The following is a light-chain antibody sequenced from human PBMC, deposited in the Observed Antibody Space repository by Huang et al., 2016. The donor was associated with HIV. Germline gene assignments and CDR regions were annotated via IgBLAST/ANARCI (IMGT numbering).Light chain of an antibody. Sequence: DIQMTQSPSSLSASVGDRVTITCRASQGISNSLAWYQQKPVRAPKPLVYAASRLGSGVPSRVSGRRSGTDYPLTISRLQPEDVATYYCQQYFTSPPLTFGGGTKVEIK. V-gene: IGKV1-NL1*01. CDR1: QGISNS. CDR3: QQYFTSPPLT. CDR2: AAS. J-gene: IGKJ4*01.